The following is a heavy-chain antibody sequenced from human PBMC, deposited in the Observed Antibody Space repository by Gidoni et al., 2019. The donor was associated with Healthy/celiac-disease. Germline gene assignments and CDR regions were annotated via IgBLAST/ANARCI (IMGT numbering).Heavy chain of an antibody. J-gene: IGHJ3*02. CDR2: IYYSGST. D-gene: IGHD1-1*01. V-gene: IGHV4-59*08. CDR1: GGSTRSDY. CDR3: ARLKLSRDSYNWDAFDI. Sequence: QVPLPESGPGLVMPSETLSLTCPVPGGSTRSDYWSWIRQPPGKGLEWIGYIYYSGSTNYNPSLKSRVTISVDTSKNQFSLKLSSVTAADTAVYYCARLKLSRDSYNWDAFDIWGQGTMVTVSS.